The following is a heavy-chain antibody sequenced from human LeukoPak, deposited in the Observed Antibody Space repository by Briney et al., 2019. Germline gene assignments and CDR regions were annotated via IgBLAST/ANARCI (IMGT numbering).Heavy chain of an antibody. CDR3: ARDPYNGGYGASYYYYMDV. D-gene: IGHD1-26*01. CDR2: IRYDGSNK. Sequence: PGGSLRLSCAASGFTFSSYGMHWVRQAPGKGLEWVAFIRYDGSNKYYADSVKGRFTISRDNSKNTLYLQMNSLRAEDTAIYYCARDPYNGGYGASYYYYMDVWGKGTTVTISS. CDR1: GFTFSSYG. J-gene: IGHJ6*03. V-gene: IGHV3-30*02.